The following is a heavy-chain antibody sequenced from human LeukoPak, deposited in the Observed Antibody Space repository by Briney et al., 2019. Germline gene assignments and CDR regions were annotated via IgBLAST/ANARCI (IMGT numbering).Heavy chain of an antibody. D-gene: IGHD3-22*01. Sequence: GGSLRLYCAASGFTFSSYSMNWVRQAPGKGLEWVSSISSSGSYIYYADSVKGRFTISRDNAKNSLYLQMNSLRAEDTAVYYCARDTPGTTYYYDSSGYFPDYFDYWGQGTLVTVSS. V-gene: IGHV3-21*01. CDR3: ARDTPGTTYYYDSSGYFPDYFDY. CDR1: GFTFSSYS. J-gene: IGHJ4*02. CDR2: ISSSGSYI.